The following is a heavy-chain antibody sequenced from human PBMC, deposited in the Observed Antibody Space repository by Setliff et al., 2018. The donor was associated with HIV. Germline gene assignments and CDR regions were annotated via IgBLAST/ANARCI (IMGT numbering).Heavy chain of an antibody. Sequence: PGESLKISCKGSGYSFTTYWIGWVRQMPGKALEWMGIIYPGDSDTKYSPSFQGQVTISADKSISTTYLQWSSLKASDTAMYYCARRRDYVISTGRNEAFHIWGQGTMVTVSS. CDR2: IYPGDSDT. CDR1: GYSFTTYW. J-gene: IGHJ3*02. CDR3: ARRRDYVISTGRNEAFHI. V-gene: IGHV5-51*01. D-gene: IGHD3-9*01.